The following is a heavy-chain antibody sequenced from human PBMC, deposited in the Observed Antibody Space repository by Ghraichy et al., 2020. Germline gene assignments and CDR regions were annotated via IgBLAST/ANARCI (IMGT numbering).Heavy chain of an antibody. CDR1: GASVSNNNFY. CDR2: VHYSGSA. CDR3: TKAGLRPLQDA. Sequence: SETLSLTCTVSGASVSNNNFYWGWVRQAPEQGLVWLGHVHYSGSAHSNPSLRSRVTISVDVSKIQFSLSLNSVTAADTAVYFWTKAGLRPLQDAWGQGTRVTVSS. V-gene: IGHV4-39*01. D-gene: IGHD3/OR15-3a*01. J-gene: IGHJ5*02.